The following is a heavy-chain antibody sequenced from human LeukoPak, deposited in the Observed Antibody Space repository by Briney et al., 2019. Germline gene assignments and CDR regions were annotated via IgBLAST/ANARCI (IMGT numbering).Heavy chain of an antibody. CDR2: IYYSGST. CDR3: AHYGGNSNWYFDL. V-gene: IGHV4-59*01. J-gene: IGHJ2*01. Sequence: PSETLSLTCTVSGGSISSYYWSWIRQPPGKGLEWIGYIYYSGSTNYNPSLKSRVTISVDTSKNQFSLKLSSVTAADTAVYYCAHYGGNSNWYFDLRGRGTLVTVSS. D-gene: IGHD4-23*01. CDR1: GGSISSYY.